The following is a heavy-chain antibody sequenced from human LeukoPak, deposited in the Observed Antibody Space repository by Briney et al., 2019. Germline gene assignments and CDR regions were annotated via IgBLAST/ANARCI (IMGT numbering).Heavy chain of an antibody. CDR1: GFTFSDYY. D-gene: IGHD5-12*01. V-gene: IGHV3-11*04. J-gene: IGHJ4*02. Sequence: PGGSLRLSCAASGFTFSDYYMSWIRQAPGKGLEWVSYISTSGRTIYYADPVKGRFTISRDNAKNSLYLQMNSLRAEDTAVYYCAREEAGGYRYFDYWGQGTLVTVSS. CDR3: AREEAGGYRYFDY. CDR2: ISTSGRTI.